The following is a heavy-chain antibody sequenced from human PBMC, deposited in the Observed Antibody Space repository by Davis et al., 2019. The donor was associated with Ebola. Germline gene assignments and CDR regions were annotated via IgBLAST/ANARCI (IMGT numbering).Heavy chain of an antibody. J-gene: IGHJ6*02. CDR2: ISWNSGSI. Sequence: GGSLRLSCAASGFTFDDYAMHWVRQAPGKGLEWVSGISWNSGSIGYADSVKGRFTTSRDNAKNSLYLQMNSLRAEDTALYYCAKDIDATDDYYYGMDVWGQGTTVTVSS. D-gene: IGHD4-11*01. CDR3: AKDIDATDDYYYGMDV. V-gene: IGHV3-9*01. CDR1: GFTFDDYA.